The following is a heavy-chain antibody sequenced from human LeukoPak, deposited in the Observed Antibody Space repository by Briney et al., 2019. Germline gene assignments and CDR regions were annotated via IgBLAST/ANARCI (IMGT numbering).Heavy chain of an antibody. CDR3: ARDSIAVAGTLYYYYYMDV. Sequence: PSETLSLTCTVSGGSITSRDFYWAWIRQSPGKGLEWIASVYYSGSTLYNTSLKSRVTISVDTSKNQFSLKLSSVTAADTAVYYCARDSIAVAGTLYYYYYMDVWGKGTTVTISS. D-gene: IGHD6-19*01. V-gene: IGHV4-39*07. CDR2: VYYSGST. CDR1: GGSITSRDFY. J-gene: IGHJ6*03.